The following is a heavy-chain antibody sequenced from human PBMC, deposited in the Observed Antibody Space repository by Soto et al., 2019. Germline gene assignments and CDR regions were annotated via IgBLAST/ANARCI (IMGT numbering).Heavy chain of an antibody. CDR1: GFTFSSYA. V-gene: IGHV3-30-3*01. CDR2: ISYDGSNK. CDR3: ARGDMTTVVTDFDY. Sequence: QVQLVESGGGVVQPGRSLRLSCAASGFTFSSYAMHWVRQAPGKGLEWVAVISYDGSNKYYADSVKGRFTISRDNSKNTLYLQMNSLRAEDTAVYYCARGDMTTVVTDFDYWGQETLVTVSS. J-gene: IGHJ4*02. D-gene: IGHD4-17*01.